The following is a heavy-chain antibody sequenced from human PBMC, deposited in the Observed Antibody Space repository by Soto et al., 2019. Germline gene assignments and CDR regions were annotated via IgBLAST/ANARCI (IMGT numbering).Heavy chain of an antibody. CDR2: ISGSGGST. CDR3: AKAQLTIVVVNIFDY. Sequence: EVQLLESGGGLVQPGVSLRLSCAASGFPFSSYAMSWVRQAPGKGLEWVSAISGSGGSTYYAVSVKGRFTISRDNDKNRLYLQMNSLRAEDTAVYYCAKAQLTIVVVNIFDYWGHGTLVTVSS. CDR1: GFPFSSYA. V-gene: IGHV3-23*01. J-gene: IGHJ4*01. D-gene: IGHD3-22*01.